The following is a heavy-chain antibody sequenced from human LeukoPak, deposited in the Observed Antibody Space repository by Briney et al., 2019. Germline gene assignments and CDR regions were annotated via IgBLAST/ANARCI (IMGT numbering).Heavy chain of an antibody. Sequence: GGSLRLSCAASGFAFSGSAMHWVRQASGKGLEWVGRIRSKANSYATVYAASVKGRFTISRDDSKNTAYLQMNSLKTEDTAVYYCTRTSDILTGYTPREAYYYYYHMDVWGKGTTVTISS. CDR1: GFAFSGSA. J-gene: IGHJ6*03. D-gene: IGHD3-9*01. CDR2: IRSKANSYAT. V-gene: IGHV3-73*01. CDR3: TRTSDILTGYTPREAYYYYYHMDV.